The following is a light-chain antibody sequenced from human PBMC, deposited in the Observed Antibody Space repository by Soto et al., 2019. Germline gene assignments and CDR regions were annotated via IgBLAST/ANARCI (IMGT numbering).Light chain of an antibody. CDR1: SSDVGGYNY. V-gene: IGLV2-8*01. CDR2: EVS. Sequence: QSVLTQPPSASGSPGQSVTISCTGTSSDVGGYNYVSWYQQHPGNAPKLMISEVSKRPSGVPDRFSGSKSGNTASLTVSGLQAGDEADYYCSSYAGSNINYVFGTGTKVTVL. J-gene: IGLJ1*01. CDR3: SSYAGSNINYV.